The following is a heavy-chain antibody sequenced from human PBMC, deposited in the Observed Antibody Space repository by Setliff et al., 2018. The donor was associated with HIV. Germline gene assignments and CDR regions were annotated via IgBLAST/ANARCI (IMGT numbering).Heavy chain of an antibody. CDR1: GGSISSGGYS. CDR2: IYHSGST. D-gene: IGHD3-10*01. CDR3: ARSTYYYGSGKGSGWFDP. J-gene: IGHJ5*02. V-gene: IGHV4-30-2*01. Sequence: LSLTCAVSGGSISSGGYSWSWIRQPPGKGLEWIGYIYHSGSTYYNPSLKSRVTISIGRSKNQFSLKLSSVTAADTAVYYCARSTYYYGSGKGSGWFDPWGQGTLVTVSS.